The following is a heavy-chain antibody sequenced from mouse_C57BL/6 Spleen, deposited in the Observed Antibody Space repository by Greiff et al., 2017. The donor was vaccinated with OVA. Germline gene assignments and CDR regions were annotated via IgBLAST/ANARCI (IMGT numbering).Heavy chain of an antibody. CDR1: GFTFSSYA. CDR2: ISDGGSYT. J-gene: IGHJ2*01. Sequence: EVQGVESGGGLVKPGGSLKLSCAASGFTFSSYAMSWVRQTPEKRLEWVATISDGGSYTYYPDNVKGRFTISRDNAKNNLYLQMSHLKSEDTAMYYCARGSYDGYYDYWGQGTTLTVSS. V-gene: IGHV5-4*01. CDR3: ARGSYDGYYDY. D-gene: IGHD2-3*01.